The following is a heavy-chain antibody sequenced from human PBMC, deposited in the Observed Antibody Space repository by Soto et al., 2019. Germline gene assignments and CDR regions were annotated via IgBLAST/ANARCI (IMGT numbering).Heavy chain of an antibody. J-gene: IGHJ4*02. Sequence: SETLSLTCTVSGGSISSYYWSWIRQPPGKGLEWIGYIYYSGSTNYNPSLKSRVTISVDTSKNQFSLKLSSVTAADTAVYYCARSLTGTFYDWGQGTLVTVSS. V-gene: IGHV4-59*01. D-gene: IGHD1-20*01. CDR1: GGSISSYY. CDR3: ARSLTGTFYD. CDR2: IYYSGST.